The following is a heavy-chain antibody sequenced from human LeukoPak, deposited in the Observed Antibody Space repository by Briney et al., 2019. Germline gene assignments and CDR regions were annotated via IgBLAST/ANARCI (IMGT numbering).Heavy chain of an antibody. CDR1: GGTFRSYG. J-gene: IGHJ3*02. D-gene: IGHD3-22*01. V-gene: IGHV1-69*13. CDR2: IIPIFGTA. Sequence: SVKVSCKASGGTFRSYGLNWVRQAPGQGLERMGGIIPIFGTANYAQKFQGRVTITADESTSTAYMELSSLRSEDTAVYYCARDQTDGSGYYYSTDAFDIWGQGTMVTVSS. CDR3: ARDQTDGSGYYYSTDAFDI.